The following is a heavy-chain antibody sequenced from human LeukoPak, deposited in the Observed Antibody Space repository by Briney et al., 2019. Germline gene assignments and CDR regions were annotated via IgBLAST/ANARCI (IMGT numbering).Heavy chain of an antibody. CDR1: GFTFDDYA. CDR3: AKDIRRSGLLGGAFDI. CDR2: ISWNSGNI. D-gene: IGHD3-16*01. Sequence: GRSLRLPCAASGFTFDDYAMHWVRQAPGKGLEWVSGISWNSGNIDYADSVKGRFTISRDNAKNSLYLQMNSLRAEDTALYYCAKDIRRSGLLGGAFDIWGQGTMVTVSS. V-gene: IGHV3-9*01. J-gene: IGHJ3*02.